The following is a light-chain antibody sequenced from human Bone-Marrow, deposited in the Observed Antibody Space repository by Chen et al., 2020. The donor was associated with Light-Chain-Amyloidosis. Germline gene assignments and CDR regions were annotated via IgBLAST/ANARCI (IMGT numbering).Light chain of an antibody. J-gene: IGKJ4*01. Sequence: EIVLTQSPGTLSLSPGEGANLSCRASQTISSNYLTWYQQKFGQAPRLLIYGSSSRATGIPDSFTGSGSGTDFTLTLYRLEPEDFAMYYCQQYGTSPLTFVGGTKVEIK. CDR2: GSS. CDR1: QTISSNY. CDR3: QQYGTSPLT. V-gene: IGKV3-20*01.